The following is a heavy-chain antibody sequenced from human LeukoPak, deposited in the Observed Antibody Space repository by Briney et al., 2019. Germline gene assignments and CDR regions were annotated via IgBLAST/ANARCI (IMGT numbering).Heavy chain of an antibody. Sequence: PGGSLRLSCAASGFTFSSYSMNWVRQAPGKGLEWVSSISSSSSYIYYAGSVKGRFAISRDNAKNSLYLQMNSLRAEDTAVYYCARVLPPPAWGQGTLVTVSS. CDR1: GFTFSSYS. D-gene: IGHD2-15*01. J-gene: IGHJ4*02. CDR2: ISSSSSYI. V-gene: IGHV3-21*01. CDR3: ARVLPPPA.